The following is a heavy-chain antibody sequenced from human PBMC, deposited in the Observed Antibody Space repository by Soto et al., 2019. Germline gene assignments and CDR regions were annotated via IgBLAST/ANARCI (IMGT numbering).Heavy chain of an antibody. CDR1: GFTFSSYD. D-gene: IGHD3-10*01. CDR2: IGTAGDT. CDR3: SRASRGSGTYHFDY. V-gene: IGHV3-13*01. J-gene: IGHJ4*02. Sequence: VQLVESGGGLVQPGGSLRLSCAASGFTFSSYDMLWVRQVTGKGLEWVSVIGTAGDTFYLGSVEGRFTVSRENAKNSFYLQMDSLRAEDTAVYYCSRASRGSGTYHFDYWGQGTLVTVS.